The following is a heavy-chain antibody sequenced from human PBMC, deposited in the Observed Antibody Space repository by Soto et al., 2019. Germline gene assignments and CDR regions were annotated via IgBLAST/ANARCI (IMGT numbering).Heavy chain of an antibody. CDR2: ISWNSGSI. CDR3: AKATGAHYYYYMDV. CDR1: GFTFDDYA. Sequence: EVQLVESGGGLVQPGRSLRLSCAASGFTFDDYAMHWVRQAPGKGLEWVSGISWNSGSIGYADSVKGRFTISRDNAKNSLYLQMTSLRAEDTALYYCAKATGAHYYYYMDVWGKGTTVTVSS. J-gene: IGHJ6*03. V-gene: IGHV3-9*01.